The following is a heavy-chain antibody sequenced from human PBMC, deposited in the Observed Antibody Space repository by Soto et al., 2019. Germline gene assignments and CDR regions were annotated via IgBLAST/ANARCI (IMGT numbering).Heavy chain of an antibody. V-gene: IGHV3-33*06. CDR1: GFTFSSYG. Sequence: QVQLVESGGGVVQPGRSLRLSCAASGFTFSSYGLHWVRQAPGKGLEWVALICYAGSNKNYADSVKGRFTISRDNSKNTLYLQMNSLRADDTAVYYCAKGPFIGHSSSCEAVGDYYSYGMDVWGQGTTVTVSS. J-gene: IGHJ6*02. D-gene: IGHD6-13*01. CDR2: ICYAGSNK. CDR3: AKGPFIGHSSSCEAVGDYYSYGMDV.